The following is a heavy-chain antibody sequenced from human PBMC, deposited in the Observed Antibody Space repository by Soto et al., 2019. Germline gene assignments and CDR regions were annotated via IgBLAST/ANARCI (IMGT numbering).Heavy chain of an antibody. D-gene: IGHD2-15*01. CDR3: ARALELGYCSGGSCYSPYYYGMDV. CDR1: GFTFSSYA. CDR2: ISYDGSNK. Sequence: PVGSLRLSCAASGFTFSSYAMHWVRQAPGKGLEWVAVISYDGSNKYYADSVKGRFTISRDNSKNTLYLQMNSLRAEDTAVYYCARALELGYCSGGSCYSPYYYGMDVWGQGTTVTVSS. J-gene: IGHJ6*02. V-gene: IGHV3-30-3*01.